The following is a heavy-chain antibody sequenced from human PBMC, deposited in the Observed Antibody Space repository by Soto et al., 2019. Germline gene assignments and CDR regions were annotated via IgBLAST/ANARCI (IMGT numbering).Heavy chain of an antibody. CDR2: IIPMFDAL. V-gene: IGHV1-69*01. Sequence: QVQLVQSGAEVKKPGSSVKVSCKASGDTDSNYNINWVRQAPGQGLEWMGGIIPMFDALNHAQKFQDRFTITADESTSTVFMELRNLRSEDTAMYYCARGHNGVLLFDYWGQGTLVTVSS. J-gene: IGHJ4*01. CDR3: ARGHNGVLLFDY. CDR1: GDTDSNYN. D-gene: IGHD1-1*01.